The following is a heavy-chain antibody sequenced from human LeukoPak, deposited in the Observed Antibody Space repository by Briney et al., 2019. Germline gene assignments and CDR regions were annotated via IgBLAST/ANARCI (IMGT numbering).Heavy chain of an antibody. CDR3: ARALDSSGFYPYSFDY. Sequence: PGGSLRLSCAASGFTFDDYGMSWVRQAPGKGLEWVSSINWNGGRTGYADSVKGRFTISRDNAKNSLYLQMSSLRAEDTALYYCARALDSSGFYPYSFDYWGQGTLVTVSS. D-gene: IGHD3-22*01. J-gene: IGHJ4*02. CDR2: INWNGGRT. CDR1: GFTFDDYG. V-gene: IGHV3-20*04.